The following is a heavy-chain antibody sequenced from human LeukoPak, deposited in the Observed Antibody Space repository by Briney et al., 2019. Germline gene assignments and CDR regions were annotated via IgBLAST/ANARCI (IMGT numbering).Heavy chain of an antibody. Sequence: SESLSLTCTVSAGSISSSSYYWGWIRQPPGKGLEWIGSIYYSGSTYYNPSLKSRVTISVDTSKNQFSLKLRSVTAADTAVYYCARVLFPPYYFDYWGQGTLVTVSS. CDR1: AGSISSSSYY. V-gene: IGHV4-39*01. CDR3: ARVLFPPYYFDY. D-gene: IGHD3-10*01. J-gene: IGHJ4*02. CDR2: IYYSGST.